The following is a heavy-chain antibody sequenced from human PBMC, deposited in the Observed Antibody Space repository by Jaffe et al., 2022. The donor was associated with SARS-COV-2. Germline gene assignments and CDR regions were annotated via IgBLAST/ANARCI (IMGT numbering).Heavy chain of an antibody. CDR1: GFTFSSYA. J-gene: IGHJ4*02. D-gene: IGHD3-22*01. CDR2: ISGSGGST. Sequence: EVQLLESGGGLVQPGGSLRLSCAASGFTFSSYAMSWVRQAPGKGLEWVSAISGSGGSTYYADSVKGRFTISRDNSKNTLYLQMNSLRAEDTAVYYCATSSSGYYYFDYWGQGTLVTVSS. V-gene: IGHV3-23*01. CDR3: ATSSSGYYYFDY.